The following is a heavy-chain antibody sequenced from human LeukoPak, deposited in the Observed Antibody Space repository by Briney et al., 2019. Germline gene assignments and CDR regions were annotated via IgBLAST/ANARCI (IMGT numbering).Heavy chain of an antibody. CDR3: AKNSRWIANYFDY. J-gene: IGHJ4*02. CDR2: ISPSGDIT. Sequence: PGGSLRLSCAASGFTFSTYGMNWVRQAPGKGLEWVSGISPSGDITYYADSVMGRFSISRDNSKNTLYLQMNSLRAEDTAVYYCAKNSRWIANYFDYWGQGTLVTVSS. V-gene: IGHV3-23*01. D-gene: IGHD2-2*03. CDR1: GFTFSTYG.